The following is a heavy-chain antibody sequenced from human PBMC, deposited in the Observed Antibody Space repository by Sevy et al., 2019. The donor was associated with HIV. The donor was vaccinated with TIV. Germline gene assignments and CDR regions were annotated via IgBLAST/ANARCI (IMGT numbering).Heavy chain of an antibody. J-gene: IGHJ4*02. D-gene: IGHD3-16*01. Sequence: GGSLRFSCAASGLILTTTGMSWVRQAPGKGLEWVAGVTSDGTTYYADSVRDRFTVSRDNSKNTLYLQLNSLRADDTAVFYCAGGDTTMITDLDYWGQGTLVTVSS. V-gene: IGHV3-23*01. CDR3: AGGDTTMITDLDY. CDR2: VTSDGTT. CDR1: GLILTTTG.